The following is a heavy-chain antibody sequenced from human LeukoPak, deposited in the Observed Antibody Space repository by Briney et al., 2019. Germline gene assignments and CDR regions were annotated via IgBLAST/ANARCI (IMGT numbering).Heavy chain of an antibody. CDR2: INPSGGRT. CDR1: GYTFTRYY. Sequence: ASVKVSCKASGYTFTRYYLHWVRQAPGQGLEWIGIINPSGGRTKNAQQFQGRVTMTRDKSTSTVYMQLSSLRSEDTAVYYCARDLAIAAAPFGMDVWGQGTRVTVSS. CDR3: ARDLAIAAAPFGMDV. J-gene: IGHJ6*02. D-gene: IGHD6-13*01. V-gene: IGHV1-46*01.